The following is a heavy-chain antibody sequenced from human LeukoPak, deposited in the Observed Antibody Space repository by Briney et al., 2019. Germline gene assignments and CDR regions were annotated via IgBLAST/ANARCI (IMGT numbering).Heavy chain of an antibody. J-gene: IGHJ4*02. CDR1: GFTVSSNY. D-gene: IGHD6-13*01. CDR2: IYSGGST. CDR3: AKDPIAAAGPPSYY. Sequence: GGSLRLSCAASGFTVSSNYMSWVRQAPGKGLEWVSVIYSGGSTYYADSVKGRFTISRDNSKNTLYLQMNSLRAEDTAVYYCAKDPIAAAGPPSYYWGQGTLVTVSS. V-gene: IGHV3-53*01.